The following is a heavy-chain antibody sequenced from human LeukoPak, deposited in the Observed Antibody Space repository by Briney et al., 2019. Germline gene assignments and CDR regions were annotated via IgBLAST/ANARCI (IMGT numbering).Heavy chain of an antibody. CDR3: ARDYDSSGRAFDY. D-gene: IGHD3-22*01. J-gene: IGHJ4*02. Sequence: GGSLRLSCAASGFTFSRYSMNWVRQAPGKGLEWVSCISSSSSTIYHADSVKGRFTVSRDNAKKSLYLQMNSLRAEDTAVYYCARDYDSSGRAFDYWGQGTLVTVSS. V-gene: IGHV3-48*01. CDR1: GFTFSRYS. CDR2: ISSSSSTI.